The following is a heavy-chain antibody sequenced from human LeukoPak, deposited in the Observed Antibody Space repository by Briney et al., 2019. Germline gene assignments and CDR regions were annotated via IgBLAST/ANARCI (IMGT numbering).Heavy chain of an antibody. J-gene: IGHJ4*02. Sequence: SETLFLTCTVSGGSISSSSYYWGWIRQPPGKGLEWIGSIYYSGSTYYNPSLKSRVTISVDTSKNQFSLKLSSVTAADTAVYYCARRPVRQLWFRGAFDYWGQGTLVTVSS. CDR3: ARRPVRQLWFRGAFDY. CDR2: IYYSGST. V-gene: IGHV4-39*01. CDR1: GGSISSSSYY. D-gene: IGHD5-18*01.